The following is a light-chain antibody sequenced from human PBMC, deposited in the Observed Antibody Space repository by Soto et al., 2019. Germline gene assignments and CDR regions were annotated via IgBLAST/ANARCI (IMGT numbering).Light chain of an antibody. V-gene: IGKV1-5*03. CDR1: QSISSW. Sequence: DIQMPQSPSTLSASVGDRVTITCRASQSISSWLAWYQQKPGKAPNLLIYKASSLESGVPSRFSGSGSGTEFTLTISSLQPDDFATYDCQQYNSYPLTIGGGTKVEIK. CDR2: KAS. J-gene: IGKJ4*01. CDR3: QQYNSYPLT.